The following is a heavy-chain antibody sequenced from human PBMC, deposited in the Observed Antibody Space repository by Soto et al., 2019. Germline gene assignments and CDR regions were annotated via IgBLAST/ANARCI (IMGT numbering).Heavy chain of an antibody. V-gene: IGHV3-48*01. CDR3: ARGYYDSSGYYWVFDY. CDR1: GFTFRSYS. Sequence: GGSLRLSCAASGFTFRSYSMNWVRQAPGKGLEWVSYISSSSSTIYYADSVKGRFTISRDNAKNSLYLQMNSLRAEDTAVYYCARGYYDSSGYYWVFDYWGQGTLVTVSS. D-gene: IGHD3-22*01. CDR2: ISSSSSTI. J-gene: IGHJ4*02.